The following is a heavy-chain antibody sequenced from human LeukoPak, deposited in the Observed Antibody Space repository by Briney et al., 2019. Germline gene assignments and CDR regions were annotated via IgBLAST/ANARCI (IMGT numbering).Heavy chain of an antibody. CDR2: INPNSGGT. J-gene: IGHJ4*02. V-gene: IGHV1-2*02. CDR3: ARDPSGFWSGYSVDY. CDR1: GYTFTGYY. Sequence: ASVKVSCKASGYTFTGYYMHWVRQAPGQGLEWMGWINPNSGGTNYAQKFQGRVTMTRDTSISTAYMELSRLRSDDTAVYYCARDPSGFWSGYSVDYWGQGTLVTVSS. D-gene: IGHD3-3*01.